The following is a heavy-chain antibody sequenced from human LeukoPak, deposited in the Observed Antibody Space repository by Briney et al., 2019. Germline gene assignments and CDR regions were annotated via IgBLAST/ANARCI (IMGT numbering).Heavy chain of an antibody. J-gene: IGHJ6*03. CDR2: IYYSGST. V-gene: IGHV4-39*01. CDR3: ARQVEEGYYGSGNSPNYYYYYMDV. Sequence: SETLSLTCTVSGGSVSSSSYYWGWIRQPPGKGLEWIGSIYYSGSTYYNPSLKSRVTISVDTSKNQFSLKLSSVTAADTAVYYCARQVEEGYYGSGNSPNYYYYYMDVWGKGTTVTISS. CDR1: GGSVSSSSYY. D-gene: IGHD3-10*01.